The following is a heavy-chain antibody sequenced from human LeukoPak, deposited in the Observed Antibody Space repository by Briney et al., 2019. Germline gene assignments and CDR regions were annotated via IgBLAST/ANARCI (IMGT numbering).Heavy chain of an antibody. CDR1: GGTFSSYA. J-gene: IGHJ4*02. D-gene: IGHD2-2*01. CDR2: IIPIFGTT. CDR3: ARGLLVVPAAYPEFDY. V-gene: IGHV1-69*06. Sequence: ASVKVSCKASGGTFSSYAISWVRQAPGQGIEWIGAIIPIFGTTNYAQKFQGRVTITGDRSTSHGYMEWSSLRSEDTAVYYCARGLLVVPAAYPEFDYWGQGTLVTVSS.